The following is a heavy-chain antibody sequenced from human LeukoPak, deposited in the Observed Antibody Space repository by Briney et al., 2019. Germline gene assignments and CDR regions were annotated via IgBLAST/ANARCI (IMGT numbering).Heavy chain of an antibody. J-gene: IGHJ6*03. D-gene: IGHD3-10*01. Sequence: VASVKVSCKASGYTFTGYYMHWVRQAPGQGLEWMGWINPNSGGTNYAQKFQGRVTMTRDTSVSTAYMELSRLRSDDTAVYYCARTLGFGGHMDVWGKGTTVTVSS. CDR1: GYTFTGYY. V-gene: IGHV1-2*02. CDR2: INPNSGGT. CDR3: ARTLGFGGHMDV.